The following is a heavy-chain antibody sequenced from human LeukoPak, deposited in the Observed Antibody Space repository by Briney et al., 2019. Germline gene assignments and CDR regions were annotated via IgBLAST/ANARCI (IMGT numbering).Heavy chain of an antibody. D-gene: IGHD3-16*02. CDR1: GFTFSSYA. Sequence: GGSLRLSCAASGFTFSSYAMSWVRQAPGKGLEWVSAISGSSGSTYYADSVKGRFTISRDNSKNTLYLQMNSLRAEDTAVYYCAKADYRYVWGSYRYTPIYYFDYWGQGTLVTVSS. V-gene: IGHV3-23*01. J-gene: IGHJ4*02. CDR3: AKADYRYVWGSYRYTPIYYFDY. CDR2: ISGSSGST.